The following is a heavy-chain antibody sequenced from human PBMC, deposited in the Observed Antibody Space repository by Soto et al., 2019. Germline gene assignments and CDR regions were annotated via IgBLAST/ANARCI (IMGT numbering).Heavy chain of an antibody. Sequence: GGSLRLSCAASGFTFTTAWINWVRQAPGKGLEWVSSISSSSSYIYYADSVKGRFTISRDNAKNSLYLQMNSLRAEDTAVYYCARASITIFGVVIGGYMDVWGKGTTVTVSS. V-gene: IGHV3-21*01. CDR2: ISSSSSYI. CDR3: ARASITIFGVVIGGYMDV. D-gene: IGHD3-3*01. CDR1: GFTFTTAW. J-gene: IGHJ6*03.